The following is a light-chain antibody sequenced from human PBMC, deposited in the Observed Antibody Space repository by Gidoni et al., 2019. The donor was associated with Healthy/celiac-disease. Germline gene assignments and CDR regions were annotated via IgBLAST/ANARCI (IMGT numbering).Light chain of an antibody. CDR2: AAS. CDR3: QQSYSTPRYT. CDR1: QSISSY. J-gene: IGKJ2*01. Sequence: IQMTQSPSSLSASVGDRVTITCRASQSISSYLNWYQQQPGKAPKLLIYAASSLQSAVPSRFSGSGSGTDFTLTISSLQPEDFATYYCQQSYSTPRYTFGQGTKLEIK. V-gene: IGKV1-39*01.